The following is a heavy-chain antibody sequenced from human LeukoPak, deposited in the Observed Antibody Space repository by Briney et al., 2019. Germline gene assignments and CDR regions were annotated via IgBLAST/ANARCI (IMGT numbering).Heavy chain of an antibody. CDR2: IYYSGST. J-gene: IGHJ6*03. CDR1: GGSISSYY. V-gene: IGHV4-59*01. D-gene: IGHD1-7*01. Sequence: SETLSLTCTVSGGSISSYYWSWIRQPPGKGLEWIGYIYYSGSTNYNPSLKSRVTISVDTSKNQFSLKLSSVTAADTAMYYCARKLSYYYYYYMDVWGKGTTVTVSS. CDR3: ARKLSYYYYYYMDV.